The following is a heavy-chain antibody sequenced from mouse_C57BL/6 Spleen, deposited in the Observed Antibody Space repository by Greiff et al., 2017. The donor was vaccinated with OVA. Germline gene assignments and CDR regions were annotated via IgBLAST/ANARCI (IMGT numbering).Heavy chain of an antibody. CDR3: ARRDSNYGVYAMDY. V-gene: IGHV1-42*01. D-gene: IGHD2-5*01. J-gene: IGHJ4*01. CDR2: INPSTGGT. Sequence: VQLQQSGPELVKPGASVKISCKASGYSFTGYYMNWVKQSPEKSLEWIGEINPSTGGTTYNQKFKAKATLTVDKSSSTAYMQLKSLTSEDSAVYYCARRDSNYGVYAMDYWGQGTSVTVSS. CDR1: GYSFTGYY.